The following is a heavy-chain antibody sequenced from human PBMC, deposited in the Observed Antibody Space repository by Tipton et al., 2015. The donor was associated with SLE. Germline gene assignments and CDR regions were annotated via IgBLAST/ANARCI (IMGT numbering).Heavy chain of an antibody. J-gene: IGHJ6*02. V-gene: IGHV3-7*03. Sequence: SLRLSCAASGLTFSSYGMHWVRQAPGKGLEWVANIKQDGSEKYYVDSVKGRFTISRDNAKNSLYLQMNSLRAEDTAVYYCASSSSIAARPPYYYGMDVWDQGP. D-gene: IGHD6-6*01. CDR3: ASSSSIAARPPYYYGMDV. CDR2: IKQDGSEK. CDR1: GLTFSSYG.